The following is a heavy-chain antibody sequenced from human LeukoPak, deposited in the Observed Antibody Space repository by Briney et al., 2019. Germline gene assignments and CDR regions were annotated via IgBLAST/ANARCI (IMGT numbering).Heavy chain of an antibody. CDR2: IYYSGST. V-gene: IGHV4-39*01. CDR3: ARHAGVLWFGELFDY. D-gene: IGHD3-10*01. CDR1: GGSISSSSYY. J-gene: IGHJ4*02. Sequence: PSETLSLTCTVSGGSISSSSYYWGWIRQPPGKGLEWIGSIYYSGSTYYNPSLKSRVTISVDTSKNQFSLKLSSVTAADTAVYYCARHAGVLWFGELFDYWGQGTLVTVSS.